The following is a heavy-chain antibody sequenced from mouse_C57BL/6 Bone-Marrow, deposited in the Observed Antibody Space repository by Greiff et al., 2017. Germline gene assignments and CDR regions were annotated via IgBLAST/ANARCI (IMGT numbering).Heavy chain of an antibody. Sequence: VQLKQSGPELVKPGASVKIPCKASGYTFTDSNMDWVKQSHGKSLEWIGDINPNNGGTIYNQKFKGKATLTVDKSSSTAYMELRSLTSEDTAVYYCARSDSPFDYWGQGTTLTVSS. CDR3: ARSDSPFDY. D-gene: IGHD2-12*01. V-gene: IGHV1-18*01. CDR1: GYTFTDSN. J-gene: IGHJ2*01. CDR2: INPNNGGT.